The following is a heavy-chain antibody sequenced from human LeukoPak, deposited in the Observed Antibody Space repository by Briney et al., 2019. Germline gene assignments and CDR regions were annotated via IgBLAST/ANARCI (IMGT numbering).Heavy chain of an antibody. J-gene: IGHJ4*02. CDR1: GRSISIYY. CDR3: ARINWNYFDY. Sequence: SETLSLTCTVSGRSISIYYWSWVRQPPGKGLEWIGYIYYSGNTNYNPSLQSRLTMSADRSRNQFSLNLNSVTAADTAVYYCARINWNYFDYWGQGILVTVSS. D-gene: IGHD1-1*01. V-gene: IGHV4-59*08. CDR2: IYYSGNT.